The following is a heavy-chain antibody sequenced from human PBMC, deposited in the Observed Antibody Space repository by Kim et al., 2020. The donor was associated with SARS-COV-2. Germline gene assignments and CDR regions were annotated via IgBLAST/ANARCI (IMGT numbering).Heavy chain of an antibody. D-gene: IGHD3-10*01. CDR1: GFTFSSYW. CDR2: INGDGSSA. V-gene: IGHV3-74*01. CDR3: ARSLLSGDRVDC. J-gene: IGHJ4*02. Sequence: GGSLRLSCAASGFTFSSYWMHWVRQAPGKGLVWVSRINGDGSSATYADSVKGRSTISRDSATHTLYLQMNSPTAEDTALYYCARSLLSGDRVDCWGQGT.